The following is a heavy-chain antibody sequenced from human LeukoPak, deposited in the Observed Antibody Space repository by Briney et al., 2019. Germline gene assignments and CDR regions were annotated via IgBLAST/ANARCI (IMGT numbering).Heavy chain of an antibody. D-gene: IGHD5-18*01. CDR1: GFTVSSNY. Sequence: GGSLRLSCAASGFTVSSNYMSWVRQAPGKGLEWVSGTSWNSGSIGYADSVKGRFTISRDNAKNSLYLQMNSLRAEDTALYYCAKDKGPGYSYGFPFDYWGQGTLVTVSS. J-gene: IGHJ4*02. CDR3: AKDKGPGYSYGFPFDY. V-gene: IGHV3-9*01. CDR2: TSWNSGSI.